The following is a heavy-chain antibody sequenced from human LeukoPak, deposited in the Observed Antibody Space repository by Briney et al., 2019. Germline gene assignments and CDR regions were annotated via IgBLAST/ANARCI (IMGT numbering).Heavy chain of an antibody. Sequence: SVKVSCKASGGTFSSYAISWVRQAPGQGLEWMGRIIPIPGIANYAQKFQGRVTITADKSTSTAYMELSSLRSEDTAVYCCARIYPHDSSPWFDPWGQGTLVTVSS. CDR2: IIPIPGIA. J-gene: IGHJ5*02. CDR3: ARIYPHDSSPWFDP. D-gene: IGHD3-16*01. V-gene: IGHV1-69*04. CDR1: GGTFSSYA.